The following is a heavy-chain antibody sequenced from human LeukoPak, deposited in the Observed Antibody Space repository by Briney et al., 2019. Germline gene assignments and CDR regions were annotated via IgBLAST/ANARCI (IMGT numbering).Heavy chain of an antibody. V-gene: IGHV4-30-2*01. CDR3: AREVRDFDILTGYYKRYFDY. J-gene: IGHJ4*02. CDR2: IYHSGST. D-gene: IGHD3-9*01. Sequence: SETLSLTCAVSGGSISSGGYSWSWIRQPPGRGLEWIGYIYHSGSTYHNPSLKNPVTISLDRSKNQFSLKLSSVTAADTAVYYCAREVRDFDILTGYYKRYFDYCGQGTLVTVSS. CDR1: GGSISSGGYS.